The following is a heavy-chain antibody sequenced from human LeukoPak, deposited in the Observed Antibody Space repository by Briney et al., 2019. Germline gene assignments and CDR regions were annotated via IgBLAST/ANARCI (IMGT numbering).Heavy chain of an antibody. V-gene: IGHV1-18*01. Sequence: ASVKVSCKASGYTFTSYGISWVRQAPGQGLEWMGWISAYNGNTNYAQKLQGRVAMTTDTSTSTAYMELRSLRSDDTAVYYCARDGYCKVVVPAAICYYYYGMDVWGQGTTVTVSS. CDR1: GYTFTSYG. J-gene: IGHJ6*02. CDR3: ARDGYCKVVVPAAICYYYYGMDV. CDR2: ISAYNGNT. D-gene: IGHD2-2*02.